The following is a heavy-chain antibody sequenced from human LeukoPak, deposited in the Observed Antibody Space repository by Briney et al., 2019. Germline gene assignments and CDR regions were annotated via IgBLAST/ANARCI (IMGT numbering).Heavy chain of an antibody. V-gene: IGHV4-59*01. CDR3: ARGPSGASYYYYYGMDV. CDR2: IYYSGST. CDR1: GGSISSYY. J-gene: IGHJ6*02. Sequence: SETLSLTCTVSGGSISSYYWSWIRQPPGKGLEWIGYIYYSGSTNYNPSLKSRVTISVDTSKNQFSLKLSSVTAADTAVYYCARGPSGASYYYYYGMDVWGQGTTATVSS. D-gene: IGHD3-10*01.